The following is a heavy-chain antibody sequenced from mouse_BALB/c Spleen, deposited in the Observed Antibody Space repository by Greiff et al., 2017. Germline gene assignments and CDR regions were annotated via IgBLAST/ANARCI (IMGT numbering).Heavy chain of an antibody. CDR3: ARGVPWFAY. J-gene: IGHJ3*01. Sequence: EVQGVESGGGLVKPGGSLKLSCAASGFTFSSYAMSWVRQSPEKRLEWVAEISSGGSYTYYPDTVTGRFTISRDNAKNTLYLEMSSLRSEDTAMYYCARGVPWFAYWGQGTLVTVSA. CDR1: GFTFSSYA. V-gene: IGHV5-9-4*01. D-gene: IGHD2-14*01. CDR2: ISSGGSYT.